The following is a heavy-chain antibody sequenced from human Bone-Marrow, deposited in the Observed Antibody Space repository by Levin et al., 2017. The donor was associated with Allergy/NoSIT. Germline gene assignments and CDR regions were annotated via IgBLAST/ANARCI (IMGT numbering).Heavy chain of an antibody. V-gene: IGHV3-30*18. CDR3: AKSGCDPDFFMDV. D-gene: IGHD5-12*01. CDR1: RFIFNIYG. J-gene: IGHJ6*03. Sequence: GGSLRLSCAASRFIFNIYGMHWFRQAPGKGLDWLSFISFDGSQKYYANSVKGRFTISRDNSQTTFYLQMDSLVTDDPAVYYCAKSGCDPDFFMDVGGRGTTVTVYS. CDR2: ISFDGSQK.